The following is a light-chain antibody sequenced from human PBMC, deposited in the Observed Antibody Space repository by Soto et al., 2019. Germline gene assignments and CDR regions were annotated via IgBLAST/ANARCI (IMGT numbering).Light chain of an antibody. CDR2: AAS. Sequence: DIQMTQSPSSVSASVGDRVTITCRASQDISTWLAWYQQKPGKAPKLLIYAASTLQSGVPSRFSGSGSGTDVTLTFNTRQREDFATYYCQQTNTFPLPCGGGTKVEIK. CDR1: QDISTW. V-gene: IGKV1-12*01. CDR3: QQTNTFPLP. J-gene: IGKJ4*01.